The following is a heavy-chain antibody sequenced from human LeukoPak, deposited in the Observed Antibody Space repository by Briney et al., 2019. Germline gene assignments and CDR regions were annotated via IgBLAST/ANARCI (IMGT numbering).Heavy chain of an antibody. CDR2: IGYSGST. CDR3: AAIILVTAATDY. J-gene: IGHJ4*02. D-gene: IGHD2-2*01. CDR1: GGSSSSDAYC. Sequence: SETLSRTGSGSGGSSSSDAYCWSGIRQHPGRGLELSGYIGYSGSTYQNPSRKSRVTVSVDTSENQFSLKLRSVTAADPAVYYCAAIILVTAATDYWGQGPLVTVSS. V-gene: IGHV4-31*03.